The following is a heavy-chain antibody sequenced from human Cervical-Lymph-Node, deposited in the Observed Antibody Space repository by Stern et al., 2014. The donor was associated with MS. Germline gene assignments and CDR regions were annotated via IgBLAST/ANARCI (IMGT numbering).Heavy chain of an antibody. V-gene: IGHV1-69*06. J-gene: IGHJ4*02. CDR2: IIPLFGTP. CDR1: GDTFSNCA. Sequence: QVQLVQSGAEVKKPGSSVKVSCKASGDTFSNCAITWVRQAPGQGLKWMGGIIPLFGTPIYARRFQCRVTITADKSTSTAYMQLSSLRSEDTAVYYCASAPGVTALPTHFDYWGQGTLVTVSS. D-gene: IGHD2-21*02. CDR3: ASAPGVTALPTHFDY.